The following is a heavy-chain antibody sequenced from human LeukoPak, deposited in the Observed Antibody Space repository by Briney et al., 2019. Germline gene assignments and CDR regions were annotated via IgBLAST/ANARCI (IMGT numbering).Heavy chain of an antibody. CDR3: AREGCTNGVCYLDY. V-gene: IGHV4-4*07. CDR1: GGSISGYY. D-gene: IGHD2-8*01. CDR2: IYTSGST. J-gene: IGHJ4*02. Sequence: SETLSLTCTVSGGSISGYYWTWIRQPDGKGLEWIGRIYTSGSTNYNPSLKSRVTISVDTSKNQFSLKLSSVTAADTAVYYCAREGCTNGVCYLDYWGQGTLVTVSS.